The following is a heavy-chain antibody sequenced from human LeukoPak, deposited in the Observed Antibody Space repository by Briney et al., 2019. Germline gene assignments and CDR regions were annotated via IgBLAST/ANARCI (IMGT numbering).Heavy chain of an antibody. D-gene: IGHD4-23*01. V-gene: IGHV4-4*07. CDR2: IYTSGST. CDR1: GGSISSYY. Sequence: SETLSLTCTVSGGSISSYYWSWIRQPAGKGLEWIGRIYTSGSTNYNPSLKGRVTMSVDTSKNQFSLKLSSVTAADTAVYYCARDDYGGSPYYYYMDVWGKGTTVTVSS. J-gene: IGHJ6*03. CDR3: ARDDYGGSPYYYYMDV.